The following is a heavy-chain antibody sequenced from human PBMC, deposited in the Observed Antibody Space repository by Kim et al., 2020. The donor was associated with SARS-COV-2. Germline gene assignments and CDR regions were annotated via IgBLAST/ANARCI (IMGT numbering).Heavy chain of an antibody. J-gene: IGHJ5*02. D-gene: IGHD6-19*01. CDR1: GYSFTSYW. CDR2: IDPSDSYT. V-gene: IGHV5-10-1*01. CDR3: ARHGGYSSGWSPWFDP. Sequence: GESLKISCKGSGYSFTSYWISWVRQMPGKGLEWMGRIDPSDSYTNYSPSFQGHVTISADKSISTAYLQWSSLRASDIAMYYCARHGGYSSGWSPWFDPWGQGTLVTVSS.